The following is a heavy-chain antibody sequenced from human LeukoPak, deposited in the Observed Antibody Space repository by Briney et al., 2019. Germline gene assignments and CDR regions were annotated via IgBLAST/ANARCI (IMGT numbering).Heavy chain of an antibody. V-gene: IGHV1-69*06. CDR1: GGTFSSYA. Sequence: ASVKVSCKASGGTFSSYAISWVRQAPGQGLEWMGGIIPIFGTANYAQKFQGRVTITADKSTSTAYMELSSLRSEDTAVYYCARAGSEDIVVVPAVPRLGMDVWGKGPRSPSPQ. CDR2: IIPIFGTA. CDR3: ARAGSEDIVVVPAVPRLGMDV. J-gene: IGHJ6*04. D-gene: IGHD2-2*01.